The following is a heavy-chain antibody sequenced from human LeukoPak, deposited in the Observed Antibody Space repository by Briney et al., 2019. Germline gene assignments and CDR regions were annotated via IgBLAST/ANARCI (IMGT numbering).Heavy chain of an antibody. CDR2: IYYSGST. Sequence: PSETLSLTCTVSGGSISSGGYYWSWIRQHPGKGLEWIGYIYYSGSTYYNPSLKSRVTISVDTSKNQFSLKLSSVTAADTAVYYCARNPTSSGWYSAWFDPWGQGTLVTVSS. D-gene: IGHD6-19*01. J-gene: IGHJ5*02. CDR3: ARNPTSSGWYSAWFDP. CDR1: GGSISSGGYY. V-gene: IGHV4-31*03.